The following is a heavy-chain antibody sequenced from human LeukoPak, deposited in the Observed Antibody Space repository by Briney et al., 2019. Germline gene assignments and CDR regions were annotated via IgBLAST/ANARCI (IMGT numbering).Heavy chain of an antibody. D-gene: IGHD3-22*01. CDR1: GFTFSSYA. CDR2: ISGRGGVT. J-gene: IGHJ4*02. CDR3: AKTSDISVRYYFDY. Sequence: GGPLRLSCAASGFTFSSYAMHWVRQAPGKGPEWVSGISGRGGVTYYADSVKGRFTISRDNSKNTLYVQTNSLRVEDTAVYYCAKTSDISVRYYFDYWGQGTLVAVSS. V-gene: IGHV3-23*01.